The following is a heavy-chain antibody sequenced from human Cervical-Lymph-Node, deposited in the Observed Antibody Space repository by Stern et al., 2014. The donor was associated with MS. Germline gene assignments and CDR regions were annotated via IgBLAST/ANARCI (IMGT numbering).Heavy chain of an antibody. CDR1: GDTFANYP. CDR3: ANPLPYAN. Sequence: VQLVQSGAEVKKPGASVKVSCKASGDTFANYPIHWLRQAPGQGPVWMGIVHPTDGRTTYAQTFKGRVTMTRDTSTRTVYMELSSLRAEDTAMYFCANPLPYANWGQGTRVIVSS. D-gene: IGHD4-17*01. V-gene: IGHV1-46*03. CDR2: VHPTDGRT. J-gene: IGHJ1*01.